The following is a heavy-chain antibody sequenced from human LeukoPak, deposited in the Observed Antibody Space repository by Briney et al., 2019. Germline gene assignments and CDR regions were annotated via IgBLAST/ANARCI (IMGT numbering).Heavy chain of an antibody. J-gene: IGHJ6*04. V-gene: IGHV3-48*04. D-gene: IGHD3-10*02. Sequence: GGSLRLSCVASGFTFNKYSMNWVRQAPGKGLQWLSYISGSSRTIYYADSVKGRFTISRDNAKNSLYLQMNSLRAEDTAVYYCAELGITMIGGVWGKGTTVTISS. CDR3: AELGITMIGGV. CDR1: GFTFNKYS. CDR2: ISGSSRTI.